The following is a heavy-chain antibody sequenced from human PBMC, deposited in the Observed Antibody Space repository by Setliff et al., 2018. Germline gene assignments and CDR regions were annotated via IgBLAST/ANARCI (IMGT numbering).Heavy chain of an antibody. CDR2: ISAYNDNT. V-gene: IGHV1-18*01. CDR1: GYTFTNYG. CDR3: ARGRPTANPYYYYYMDV. Sequence: ASVKVSCKASGYTFTNYGISWVRQAPGQGLEWMGWISAYNDNTNYAQKVQGRVTMTTDTSTSTAYMELRSLTSDDTAVYYCARGRPTANPYYYYYMDVWGKGTTVTVSS. J-gene: IGHJ6*03. D-gene: IGHD4-4*01.